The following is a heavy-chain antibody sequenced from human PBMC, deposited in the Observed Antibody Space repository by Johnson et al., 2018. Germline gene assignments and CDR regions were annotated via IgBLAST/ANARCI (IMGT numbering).Heavy chain of an antibody. CDR3: TKDKVSTSHNNVFDI. J-gene: IGHJ3*02. D-gene: IGHD5/OR15-5a*01. V-gene: IGHV4-4*02. Sequence: QVQLQESGPGLVKPSGTLSLSCAVSGGSISSSNWWSWVRQPPGKGLEWIGEIYHSGKTNYNPSLKNRVTISVDKSKNQFSLKLSSVTAADTAFYYCTKDKVSTSHNNVFDIWGQGTMVTVSS. CDR1: GGSISSSNW. CDR2: IYHSGKT.